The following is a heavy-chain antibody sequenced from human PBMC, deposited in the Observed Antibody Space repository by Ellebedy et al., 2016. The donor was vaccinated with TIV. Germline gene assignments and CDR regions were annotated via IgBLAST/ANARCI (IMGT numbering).Heavy chain of an antibody. CDR2: IHYSGTT. CDR3: ARDRYSSGWYDVDY. J-gene: IGHJ4*02. D-gene: IGHD6-19*01. Sequence: SETLSLTCTVSGGSISSYYWSWIRQSPGKGLEWIGFIHYSGTTTYNPSLNSRVTMSVDTSKNQFSLRLSSVTAADTAVYYCARDRYSSGWYDVDYWGQGTLVTVSS. CDR1: GGSISSYY. V-gene: IGHV4-59*01.